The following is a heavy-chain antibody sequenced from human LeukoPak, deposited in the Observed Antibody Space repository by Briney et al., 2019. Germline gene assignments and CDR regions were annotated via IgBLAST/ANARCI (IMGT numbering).Heavy chain of an antibody. Sequence: GASVKVSCKASGYTFTTYGISWVRQAPGQGLEWMGYIITYNGNTNYAQKLQGRVTITTDTSTSTAYMELRSLRSDDTAVYYCARDRDAYDLLPVAFQHWGQGTLVTVSS. D-gene: IGHD3-9*01. CDR1: GYTFTTYG. V-gene: IGHV1-18*01. CDR3: ARDRDAYDLLPVAFQH. J-gene: IGHJ1*01. CDR2: IITYNGNT.